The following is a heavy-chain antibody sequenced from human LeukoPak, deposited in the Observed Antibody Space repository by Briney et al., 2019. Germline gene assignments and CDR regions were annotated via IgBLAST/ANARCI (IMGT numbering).Heavy chain of an antibody. J-gene: IGHJ5*01. V-gene: IGHV4-39*02. Sequence: SETLSLTCIVSGGSISSTTYYWGWIRQPPGKRLEWIGSIYYSGNTYYNPSLKSRVTISIDTSKNQFSLKLSSVTDADTAVYYCARVRRSLNWFDSWGQGTLVTVSS. D-gene: IGHD3-3*01. CDR2: IYYSGNT. CDR1: GGSISSTTYY. CDR3: ARVRRSLNWFDS.